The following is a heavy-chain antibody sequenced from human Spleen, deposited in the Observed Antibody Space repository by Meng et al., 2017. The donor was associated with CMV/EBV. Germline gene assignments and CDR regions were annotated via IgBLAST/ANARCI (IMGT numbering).Heavy chain of an antibody. Sequence: EGSLRLSCAAFGFIFSSYAIHWVRQAPGKGLAWVANIKEDGTGNHYAGSVKGRFTISRDNAKHSLYLQVNSLRAADTAVYYCAGDQPGGYCSGFCYYGMNVWGQGTTVTVSS. CDR2: IKEDGTGN. CDR1: GFIFSSYA. J-gene: IGHJ6*02. V-gene: IGHV3-7*01. D-gene: IGHD2-15*01. CDR3: AGDQPGGYCSGFCYYGMNV.